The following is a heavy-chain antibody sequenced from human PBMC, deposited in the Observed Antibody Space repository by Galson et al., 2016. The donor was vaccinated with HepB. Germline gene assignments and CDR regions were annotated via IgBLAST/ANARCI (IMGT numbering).Heavy chain of an antibody. CDR3: ACSGRGSGSPAGGY. J-gene: IGHJ4*02. Sequence: YMRLPCAASGFTFSTYWMHWVRQAPGTGLVGVSRINSDGSSTGFEDSAKGRFTISRDNAKNTLYLQMNSLGAEDTAADYCACSGRGSGSPAGGYWGQGILVTVSS. V-gene: IGHV3-74*01. CDR1: GFTFSTYW. CDR2: INSDGSST. D-gene: IGHD3-10*01.